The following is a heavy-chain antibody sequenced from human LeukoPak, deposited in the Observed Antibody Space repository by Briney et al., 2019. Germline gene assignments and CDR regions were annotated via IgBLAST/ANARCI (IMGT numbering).Heavy chain of an antibody. CDR3: GGFGYEAAVDL. D-gene: IGHD6-13*01. V-gene: IGHV3-7*01. CDR1: GFMFSTYW. CDR2: IKPDGSET. J-gene: IGHJ4*02. Sequence: GGSLRLSCAASGFMFSTYWMTWVSQAPGKGLEWVANIKPDGSETYYVDSVKGRFTISRDNTKNLLYLQMNSLRGEDAAVYYCGGFGYEAAVDLWGQGTLVTVSS.